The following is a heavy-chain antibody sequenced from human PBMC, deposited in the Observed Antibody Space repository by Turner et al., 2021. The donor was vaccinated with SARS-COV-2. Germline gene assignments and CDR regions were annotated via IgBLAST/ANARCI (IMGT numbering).Heavy chain of an antibody. CDR2: IYYSGST. J-gene: IGHJ4*02. CDR3: ATRTVDLSGSYYCFDY. D-gene: IGHD1-26*01. V-gene: IGHV4-39*01. Sequence: LQLQESVPGLVKPSETLSLTCTVSGGSISSSSYYWGWIRQPPGKGLEWIGSIYYSGSTYYNPSLKSRVTISVDTSKNQFSLKLSSVTAADTAVYYCATRTVDLSGSYYCFDYWGQGTLVTVSS. CDR1: GGSISSSSYY.